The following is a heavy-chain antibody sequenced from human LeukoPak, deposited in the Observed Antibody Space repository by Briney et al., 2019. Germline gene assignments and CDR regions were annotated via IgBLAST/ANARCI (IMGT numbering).Heavy chain of an antibody. CDR2: ISYDDRNK. Sequence: GGSLRLSCAASGFFFSSYTMDWVRQAPGKGLEWVAVISYDDRNKYYADSVKGRFTISRDNSKNTLYLQMNSLRAEDTAVYYCARDNNGDYWGQGTLVTVSS. D-gene: IGHD1/OR15-1a*01. J-gene: IGHJ4*02. CDR3: ARDNNGDY. V-gene: IGHV3-30*04. CDR1: GFFFSSYT.